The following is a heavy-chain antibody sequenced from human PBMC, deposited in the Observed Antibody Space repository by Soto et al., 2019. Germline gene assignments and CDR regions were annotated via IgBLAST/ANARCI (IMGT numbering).Heavy chain of an antibody. Sequence: PSETLSLTCTVSGGSISSSSYYWSWIRQHPGKGLEWIGYIYYSGSTYYSPSLRSRVSISVGTSKNQFSLQLSSVTAADTAVYYCARVGSSASWGQGTLVTVSS. CDR1: GGSISSSSYY. D-gene: IGHD3-16*01. CDR3: ARVGSSAS. V-gene: IGHV4-31*03. CDR2: IYYSGST. J-gene: IGHJ5*02.